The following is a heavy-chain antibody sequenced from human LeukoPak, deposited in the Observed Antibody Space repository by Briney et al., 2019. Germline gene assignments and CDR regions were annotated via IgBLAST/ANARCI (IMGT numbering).Heavy chain of an antibody. J-gene: IGHJ4*02. CDR3: AKNLWFGELEEPHYFDY. CDR2: IIPIFGAA. D-gene: IGHD3-10*01. CDR1: GGTFSSYA. Sequence: ASVKLSCKASGGTFSSYAISWVRQAPGQGLEWMGGIIPIFGAANYAQKFQGRVTITADKSTSTAYMELSSLRSEDTAVYYCAKNLWFGELEEPHYFDYWGQGTLVTVSS. V-gene: IGHV1-69*06.